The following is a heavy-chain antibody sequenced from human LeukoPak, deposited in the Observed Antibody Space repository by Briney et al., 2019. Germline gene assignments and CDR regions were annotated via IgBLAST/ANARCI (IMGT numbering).Heavy chain of an antibody. CDR2: IKSKNGGGTT. V-gene: IGHV3-15*01. CDR3: TTVVLLWFGELFGYYFDY. D-gene: IGHD3-10*01. J-gene: IGHJ4*02. CDR1: GFTFSNAW. Sequence: GGSLRLSCAASGFTFSNAWMNWVRQAAGKGLEWVGRIKSKNGGGTTDYAVPVKGRFTISRDDSKITLYLQMNSLKTEDTAVYYCTTVVLLWFGELFGYYFDYWGQGTLVTVSS.